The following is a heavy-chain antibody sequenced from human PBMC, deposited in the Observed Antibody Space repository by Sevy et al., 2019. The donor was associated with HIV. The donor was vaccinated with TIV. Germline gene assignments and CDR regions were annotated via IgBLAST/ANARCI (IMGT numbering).Heavy chain of an antibody. J-gene: IGHJ4*02. CDR3: TSMTTVEGVFDF. D-gene: IGHD4-17*01. CDR2: IKSKSDGGTT. Sequence: GGSLRLSCAASGFTFHNAWMSWVRQAPGKGLEWIGRIKSKSDGGTTDFAAPVKGRFTISRDDSQNQLFLQMNSLKTEDTAVYYCTSMTTVEGVFDFWGQGTLVTVSS. V-gene: IGHV3-15*01. CDR1: GFTFHNAW.